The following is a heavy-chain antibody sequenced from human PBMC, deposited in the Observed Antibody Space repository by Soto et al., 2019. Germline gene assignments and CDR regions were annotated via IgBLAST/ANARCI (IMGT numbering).Heavy chain of an antibody. CDR2: IYYSGST. D-gene: IGHD6-19*01. Sequence: QVQLQESGPGLVKPSETLSLTCTVSGGSISSYYWSWIRQPPGKGLEWIGYIYYSGSTNYNPSLKSRVTISVDTSKNQFSLKLSSVTAADTAVYYCARGYSSGWYPYYYGMDVWGQGTTVTVSS. V-gene: IGHV4-59*01. CDR3: ARGYSSGWYPYYYGMDV. J-gene: IGHJ6*02. CDR1: GGSISSYY.